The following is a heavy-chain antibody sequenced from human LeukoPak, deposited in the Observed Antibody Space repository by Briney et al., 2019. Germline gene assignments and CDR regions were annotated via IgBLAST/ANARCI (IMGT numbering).Heavy chain of an antibody. V-gene: IGHV6-1*01. D-gene: IGHD4-23*01. CDR2: TYYRSKWYN. J-gene: IGHJ6*02. CDR1: GDSVSSNSAA. Sequence: SQTLSLTCTISGDSVSSNSAAWNWITQSPSRGLQWLGRTYYRSKWYNDYTVSVKRRITISPDTSKNQFSLQLNSVNPEDTAVYYCARGAYLVNYYYYNGMDVWGQGTTVTVSS. CDR3: ARGAYLVNYYYYNGMDV.